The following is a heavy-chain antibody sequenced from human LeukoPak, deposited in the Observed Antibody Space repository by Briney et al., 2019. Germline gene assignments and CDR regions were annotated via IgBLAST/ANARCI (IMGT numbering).Heavy chain of an antibody. V-gene: IGHV3-21*01. Sequence: PGGSLRLSCAASGFTFSSYSINWVRQAPGKGLEWVSSISSSSSYIYYADSVKGRFTISRDNAKNSLYLQMNSLRAEDTAVYYCAREQKDIVVVVAAQFDAFDIWGQGTMVTVSS. CDR2: ISSSSSYI. J-gene: IGHJ3*02. CDR3: AREQKDIVVVVAAQFDAFDI. D-gene: IGHD2-15*01. CDR1: GFTFSSYS.